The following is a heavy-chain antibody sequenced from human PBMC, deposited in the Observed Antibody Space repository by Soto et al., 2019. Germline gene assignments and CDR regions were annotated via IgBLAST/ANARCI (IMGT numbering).Heavy chain of an antibody. CDR2: IIPIFGTA. Sequence: QVQLVQSGAEVKKPGSSVKVSCKASGGTFSSYAISWVRQAPGQGLEWMGGIIPIFGTANYAQKFQGRVTITADKSTSTAYMELSSLRSEDTAVYYCARVLIDTGSSGPWGWFDPWGQGTLVTVSS. CDR1: GGTFSSYA. V-gene: IGHV1-69*06. J-gene: IGHJ5*02. D-gene: IGHD3-22*01. CDR3: ARVLIDTGSSGPWGWFDP.